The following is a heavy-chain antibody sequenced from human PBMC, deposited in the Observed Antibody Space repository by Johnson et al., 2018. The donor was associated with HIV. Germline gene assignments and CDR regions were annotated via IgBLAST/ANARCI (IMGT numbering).Heavy chain of an antibody. Sequence: QVQLVESGGGVVQPGRSLRLSCAASGFSFSSYGMHWVRQAPGKGLEGVAIIAYDGSNKYYADSVKGRFTISRDNSKNTLYLQMNSLRAEDTAVYYCARGEEMATILIWGQGTMVTVSS. J-gene: IGHJ3*02. CDR3: ARGEEMATILI. CDR2: IAYDGSNK. D-gene: IGHD5-24*01. V-gene: IGHV3-30*03. CDR1: GFSFSSYG.